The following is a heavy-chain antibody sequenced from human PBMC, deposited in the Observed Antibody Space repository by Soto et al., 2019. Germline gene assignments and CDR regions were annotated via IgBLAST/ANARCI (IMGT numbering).Heavy chain of an antibody. CDR1: GFTFTSYW. Sequence: GSLRLSCAASGFTFTSYWMHWVRQAPGKGPVWVSRINTDGGRTSYADSVKGRFTISRDNAKNTVYLQMNSLRAEDTAVYYCARDLYYGGNSVSNAFDIWGQGTMVTVSS. CDR3: ARDLYYGGNSVSNAFDI. V-gene: IGHV3-74*01. CDR2: INTDGGRT. D-gene: IGHD4-17*01. J-gene: IGHJ3*02.